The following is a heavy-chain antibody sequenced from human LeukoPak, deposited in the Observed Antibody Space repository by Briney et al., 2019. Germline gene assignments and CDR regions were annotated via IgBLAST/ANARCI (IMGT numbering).Heavy chain of an antibody. J-gene: IGHJ4*02. V-gene: IGHV1-18*01. CDR3: ARENYYYDSSGYPDY. D-gene: IGHD3-22*01. CDR2: ISAYNGNT. CDR1: GYTFTSYG. Sequence: ASVKVSCKASGYTFTSYGISWVRQAPGQGLEWMGWISAYNGNTNYAQKLQGRVTMTTDTSTSTAYMELRSLRSDDTAVYYCARENYYYDSSGYPDYWGQGTLVTVSP.